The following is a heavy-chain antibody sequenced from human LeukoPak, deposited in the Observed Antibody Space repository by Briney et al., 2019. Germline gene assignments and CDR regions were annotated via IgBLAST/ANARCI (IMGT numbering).Heavy chain of an antibody. Sequence: PGGSLRLSCAASGFTFSSYAMSWVRQAPGKGLEWVSAISGSGGSTYYADSVKGRFTISRDNSKNTLYLQMNSLRAEDTAVYYCAKDGWDYYGSGSYPFDYWGQGTLVTVSS. D-gene: IGHD3-10*01. CDR1: GFTFSSYA. J-gene: IGHJ4*02. CDR3: AKDGWDYYGSGSYPFDY. CDR2: ISGSGGST. V-gene: IGHV3-23*01.